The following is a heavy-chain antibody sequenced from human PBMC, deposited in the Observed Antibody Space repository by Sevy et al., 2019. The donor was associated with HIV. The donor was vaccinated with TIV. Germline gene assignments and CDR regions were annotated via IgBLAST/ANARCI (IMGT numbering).Heavy chain of an antibody. D-gene: IGHD4-17*01. CDR2: VHNTGSA. V-gene: IGHV4-61*02. Sequence: TLSLTCTVSGGSISRGQFYWSSIRQPAEQGLEWIGGVHNTGSATYNPSLRNRVDMSIDTSKNQFSLVLSSVTAADTAVYYCARNVGDYVFRYFDLWGRGTLVTVSS. J-gene: IGHJ2*01. CDR1: GGSISRGQFY. CDR3: ARNVGDYVFRYFDL.